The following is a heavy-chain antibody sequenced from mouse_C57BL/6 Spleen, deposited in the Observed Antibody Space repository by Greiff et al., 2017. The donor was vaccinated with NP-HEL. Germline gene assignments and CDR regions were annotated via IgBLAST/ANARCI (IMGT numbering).Heavy chain of an antibody. CDR3: ARDTANYFDY. CDR1: GYSITSCYY. D-gene: IGHD1-2*01. V-gene: IGHV3-6*01. CDR2: ISYDGCN. Sequence: DVQLQESGPGLVKPSQSLSLTCSVTGYSITSCYYWNLIRQFPGNILEWMGYISYDGCNNYNPSLKNRISITRDTSKNQFFLKLNSVTTEDTATYYCARDTANYFDYWGQGTTLTVAS. J-gene: IGHJ2*01.